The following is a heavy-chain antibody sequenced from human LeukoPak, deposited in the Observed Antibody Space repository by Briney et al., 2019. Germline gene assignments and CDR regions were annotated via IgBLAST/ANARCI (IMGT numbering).Heavy chain of an antibody. J-gene: IGHJ4*02. Sequence: ASVKLSCKASGYTFTGYYMHWVRQAPGQGLEWMGWINPNSGGTNYAQKFQGRVTMTRDTSISTAYMELSRLRSDDTAVYYCARDYDFWSGYSPTFDYWGQGTLVTVSS. CDR1: GYTFTGYY. CDR3: ARDYDFWSGYSPTFDY. D-gene: IGHD3-3*01. V-gene: IGHV1-2*02. CDR2: INPNSGGT.